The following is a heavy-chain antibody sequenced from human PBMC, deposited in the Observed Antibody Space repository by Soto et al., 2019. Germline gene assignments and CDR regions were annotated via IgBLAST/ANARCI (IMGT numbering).Heavy chain of an antibody. D-gene: IGHD6-6*01. CDR3: ARLHSSSPIYYYYMAV. V-gene: IGHV4-59*08. J-gene: IGHJ6*03. Sequence: PSETLSITCTVSGGSISSYYWSWIRQPPGKGLEWIGYIYYSGSTNYNPSLKSRVTISVDTSKNQFSLKLSSVTAADTAVYYCARLHSSSPIYYYYMAVWGKGTTVTVSS. CDR2: IYYSGST. CDR1: GGSISSYY.